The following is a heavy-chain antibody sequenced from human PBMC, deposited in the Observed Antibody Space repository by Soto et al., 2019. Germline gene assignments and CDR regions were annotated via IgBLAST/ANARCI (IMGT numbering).Heavy chain of an antibody. D-gene: IGHD6-19*01. J-gene: IGHJ5*02. CDR1: DDSIGFYS. Sequence: SETLSLTCTVSDDSIGFYSWSWIRQPAGKGLEWIGRFHTSGSTNYNPSLKSRVTMSVDTSKKQFSLKLTSVTAADTAVYYCARGQFSSAWVGDWFDPWG. CDR3: ARGQFSSAWVGDWFDP. V-gene: IGHV4-4*07. CDR2: FHTSGST.